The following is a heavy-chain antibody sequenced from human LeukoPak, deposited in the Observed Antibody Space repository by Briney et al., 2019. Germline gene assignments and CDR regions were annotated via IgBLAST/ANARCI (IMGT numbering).Heavy chain of an antibody. J-gene: IGHJ4*02. D-gene: IGHD6-6*01. CDR2: IYYSGST. CDR1: GGSISSSSYY. CDR3: ARDKGTSYLSSFDY. Sequence: SETLSLTCTVSGGSISSSSYYWGWIRQPRGKGLEWIGSIYYSGSTYYNPSLKSQFTITVERTKNEFSLKLSSVTAADTAVYYCARDKGTSYLSSFDYWGQGTLVTVSS. V-gene: IGHV4-39*07.